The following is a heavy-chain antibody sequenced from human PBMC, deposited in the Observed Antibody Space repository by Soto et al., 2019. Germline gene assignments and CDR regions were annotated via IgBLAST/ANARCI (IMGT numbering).Heavy chain of an antibody. D-gene: IGHD3-22*01. J-gene: IGHJ6*02. CDR3: ARGREEYYYDSSGYYFHYYGMDV. V-gene: IGHV4-59*01. Sequence: SETLSLTCTVSGGSISSYYWSWIRQPPGKGLEWIGYIYYSGSTNCNPFLKSRVTISVDTSKNQFSLKLSSVTAADTAVYYCARGREEYYYDSSGYYFHYYGMDVWGQGTTVTV. CDR1: GGSISSYY. CDR2: IYYSGST.